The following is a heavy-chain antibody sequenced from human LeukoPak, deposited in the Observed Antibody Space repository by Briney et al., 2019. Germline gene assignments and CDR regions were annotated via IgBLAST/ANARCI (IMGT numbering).Heavy chain of an antibody. V-gene: IGHV4-34*01. CDR1: GGSFSGYY. CDR2: INHSGST. Sequence: SETLSLTCAVYGGSFSGYYWSWIRQPPGKGLEWIGEINHSGSTNYNPSLKSRVTISVDTSKNLFSLKLSSVTAADTAVYYCAAQDSSGYLRDYWGQGTLVTVSS. CDR3: AAQDSSGYLRDY. D-gene: IGHD3-22*01. J-gene: IGHJ4*02.